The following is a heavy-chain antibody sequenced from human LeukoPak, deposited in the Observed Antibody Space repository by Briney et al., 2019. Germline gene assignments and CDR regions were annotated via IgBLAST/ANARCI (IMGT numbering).Heavy chain of an antibody. CDR3: ARDSSSSWYAWFDP. Sequence: GASVKVSCKASGGTFSSYAISWVRQAPGQGLEWMGGIIPIFGTANYAQKFQGRVTITRDTSASTAYMELSSLRSEDTAVYYCARDSSSSWYAWFDPWGQGTLVTVPS. J-gene: IGHJ5*02. CDR2: IIPIFGTA. V-gene: IGHV1-69*05. CDR1: GGTFSSYA. D-gene: IGHD6-13*01.